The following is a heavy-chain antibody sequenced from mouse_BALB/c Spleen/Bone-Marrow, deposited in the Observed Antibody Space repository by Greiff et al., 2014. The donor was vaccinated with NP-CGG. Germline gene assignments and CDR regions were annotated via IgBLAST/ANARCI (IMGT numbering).Heavy chain of an antibody. CDR2: TDPANGNT. CDR3: APYYYGSSQFAY. J-gene: IGHJ3*01. CDR1: GFNIKDTY. V-gene: IGHV14-3*02. Sequence: DVKLQESGAELVKPGASVKLSCTASGFNIKDTYMHWVKQRPEQGLEWIGRTDPANGNTKYDPKFQGKATITADTSSNTAYLQLSSLTSEDTAVYYCAPYYYGSSQFAYWGQGTLVTVSA. D-gene: IGHD1-1*01.